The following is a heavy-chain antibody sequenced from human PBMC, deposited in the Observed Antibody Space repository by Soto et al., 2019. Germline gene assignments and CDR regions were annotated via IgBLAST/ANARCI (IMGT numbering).Heavy chain of an antibody. CDR3: AKKGYCSGGSCFKSGAFDI. J-gene: IGHJ3*02. D-gene: IGHD2-15*01. Sequence: PGGSLKLSCAASGFTFSSYAMSWVRQAPGKGLEWVSAISGSGGSTYYADSVKGRFTISRDNSKNTLYLQMNSLRAEDTAVYYCAKKGYCSGGSCFKSGAFDIWGQGTMVTVSS. CDR2: ISGSGGST. CDR1: GFTFSSYA. V-gene: IGHV3-23*01.